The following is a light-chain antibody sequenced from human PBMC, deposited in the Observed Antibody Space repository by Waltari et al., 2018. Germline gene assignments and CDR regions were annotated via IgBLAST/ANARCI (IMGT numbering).Light chain of an antibody. Sequence: SYVLTQPPSVSVAPGQTATVTWGGNDVGFRRVTWYQQKPGQAPVVVVYEDTDRPSGLPERFAGSNSGNTATLTISRVEAGDEADYFCQVWDSSSDHWVFGGGTKVTVL. V-gene: IGLV3-21*02. CDR2: EDT. J-gene: IGLJ3*02. CDR3: QVWDSSSDHWV. CDR1: DVGFRR.